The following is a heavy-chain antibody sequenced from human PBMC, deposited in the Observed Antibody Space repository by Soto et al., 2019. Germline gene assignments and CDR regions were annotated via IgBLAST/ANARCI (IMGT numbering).Heavy chain of an antibody. V-gene: IGHV2-70*01. CDR2: INWDNNK. CDR1: GFSLSTLGTC. J-gene: IGHJ4*02. CDR3: ARIPHYSDSYYMDY. D-gene: IGHD2-21*01. Sequence: SGPTLVNPPQTLTLTCTFSGFSLSTLGTCVTWIRQPPGKAMEWLALINWDNNKYYNTSLKTRLTISRDTSKNQVVLTMTNVDPVDTATYYCARIPHYSDSYYMDYWGQGTLVT.